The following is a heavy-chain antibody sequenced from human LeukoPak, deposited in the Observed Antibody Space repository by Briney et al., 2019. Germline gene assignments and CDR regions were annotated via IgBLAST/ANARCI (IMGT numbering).Heavy chain of an antibody. V-gene: IGHV4-59*08. J-gene: IGHJ4*02. CDR2: IYYSGST. D-gene: IGHD3-10*01. Sequence: PSETLSLTCTVSGGSISSYYWSWIRQPPGKGLEWIGYIYYSGSTNYNPSLKSRVTISVDTSKNQFSLKLSSVTAADTAVYYRARTTGNVLLWFGGDYYFDYWGQGTLVTVSS. CDR3: ARTTGNVLLWFGGDYYFDY. CDR1: GGSISSYY.